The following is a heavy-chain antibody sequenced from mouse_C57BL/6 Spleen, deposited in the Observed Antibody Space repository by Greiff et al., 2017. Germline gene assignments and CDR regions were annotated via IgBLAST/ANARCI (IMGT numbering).Heavy chain of an antibody. CDR1: GYTFTSYW. D-gene: IGHD2-13*01. Sequence: QVQLQQPGAELVKPGASVKLSCKASGYTFTSYWMHWVKQRPGQGLEWIGMIHPSSGSTNYNEKFKSKATLTVDKSSSTAYMQLSSLTSEDSAVYYCASRQGDWVYYAMDYWGQGTSVTVSS. CDR2: IHPSSGST. V-gene: IGHV1-64*01. CDR3: ASRQGDWVYYAMDY. J-gene: IGHJ4*01.